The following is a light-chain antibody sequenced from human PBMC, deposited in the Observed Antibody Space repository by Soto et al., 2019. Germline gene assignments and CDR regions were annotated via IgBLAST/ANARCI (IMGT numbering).Light chain of an antibody. CDR1: QSISSD. J-gene: IGKJ1*01. CDR2: HAS. Sequence: EIVMTQSPATLSVSPGERATLSCRASQSISSDLAWYQQRPGQAPRLLIYHASTSAAGIPARFSGSGSGTEFTLTISSLQSEDFAVYYCQQYNNLRTFGQGTKVEIK. CDR3: QQYNNLRT. V-gene: IGKV3-15*01.